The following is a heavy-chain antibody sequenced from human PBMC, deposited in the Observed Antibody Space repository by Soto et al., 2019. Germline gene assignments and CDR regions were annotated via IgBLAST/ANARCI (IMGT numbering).Heavy chain of an antibody. CDR3: ATTPYSSGWYKVDY. CDR2: IKQDGSEK. Sequence: GGSLRLSCAASGFTFSSYWMSWVRQAPGKGLEWVANIKQDGSEKYYVDSVKGRFTIPRDNAKNSLYLQMNSLRAEDTAVYYCATTPYSSGWYKVDYWGQGTLVTVSS. V-gene: IGHV3-7*01. CDR1: GFTFSSYW. J-gene: IGHJ4*02. D-gene: IGHD6-19*01.